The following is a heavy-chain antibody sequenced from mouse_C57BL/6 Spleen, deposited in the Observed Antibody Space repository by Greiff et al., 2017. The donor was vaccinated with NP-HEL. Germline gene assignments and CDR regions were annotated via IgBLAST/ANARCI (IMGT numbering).Heavy chain of an antibody. Sequence: VHLVESGPGLVQPSQSLSITCTVSGFSLTSYGVHWVRQSPGKGLEWLGVIWSGGSTDYNAAFISRLSISKDNSKSQVFFKMNSLQADDTAIYYCATRDRVWYFDVWGTGTTVTVSS. CDR3: ATRDRVWYFDV. V-gene: IGHV2-2*01. CDR1: GFSLTSYG. J-gene: IGHJ1*03. D-gene: IGHD3-3*01. CDR2: IWSGGST.